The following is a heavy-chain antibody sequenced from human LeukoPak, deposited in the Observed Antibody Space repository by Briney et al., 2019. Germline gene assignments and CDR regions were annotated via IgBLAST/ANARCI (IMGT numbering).Heavy chain of an antibody. J-gene: IGHJ4*02. CDR3: ASDTYGYVTPGYFDY. D-gene: IGHD5-18*01. V-gene: IGHV4-39*01. Sequence: SETLCLTCAVSGGSITSTSYYWGWIRQPPGKGLEWIGSIYYSGSTYYNPSLKSRVTISVDTSKIQFSLKLSSVTAADMAVYYCASDTYGYVTPGYFDYWGQGILVTVSS. CDR1: GGSITSTSYY. CDR2: IYYSGST.